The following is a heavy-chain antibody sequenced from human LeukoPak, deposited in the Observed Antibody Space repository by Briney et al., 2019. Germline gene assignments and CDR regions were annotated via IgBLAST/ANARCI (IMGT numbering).Heavy chain of an antibody. CDR3: AKASGSPYYFDY. J-gene: IGHJ4*02. D-gene: IGHD3-10*01. CDR2: ISANGGAT. V-gene: IGHV3-23*01. CDR1: GFTFSNFA. Sequence: PGGSPRLSCAASGFTFSNFAMSWVRQAPGKGLECVSLISANGGATYYADSVKGRFTISRDNSKSTLYLQMNSLRADDTAVYYCAKASGSPYYFDYWGQGTLVTVSS.